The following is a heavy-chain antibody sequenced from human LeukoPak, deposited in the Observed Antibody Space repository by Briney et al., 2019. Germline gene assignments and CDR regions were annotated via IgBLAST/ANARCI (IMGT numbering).Heavy chain of an antibody. CDR3: AKDGVDCGGPMYYFDY. J-gene: IGHJ4*02. D-gene: IGHD4-23*01. CDR2: ISGSVGST. Sequence: GGSLRLSCAASGFTFSKYWMSWVRQAPGKGLEWVSAISGSVGSTYYADSVKGRFTISRDNSKNTLYLQMNSLRAEDTAVYYCAKDGVDCGGPMYYFDYWGQGTLVTVSS. V-gene: IGHV3-23*01. CDR1: GFTFSKYW.